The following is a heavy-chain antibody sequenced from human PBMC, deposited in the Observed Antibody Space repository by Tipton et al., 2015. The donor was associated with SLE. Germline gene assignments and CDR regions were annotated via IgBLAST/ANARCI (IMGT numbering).Heavy chain of an antibody. CDR1: GGSFSGYY. D-gene: IGHD2-15*01. J-gene: IGHJ4*02. CDR3: AGCGGGSCYAY. V-gene: IGHV4-34*01. Sequence: TLCLTCAVYGGSFSGYYWSWIRQPPGKGLEWIGEINHRGSTNYNPSLKSRVTISVDRSRKQFSLKLRSVTAADTAVYYCAGCGGGSCYAYWGRGTPVTVSS. CDR2: INHRGST.